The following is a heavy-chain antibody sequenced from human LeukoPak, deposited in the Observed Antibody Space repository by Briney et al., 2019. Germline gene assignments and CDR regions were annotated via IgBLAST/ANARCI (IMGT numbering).Heavy chain of an antibody. CDR1: GGAISSYY. Sequence: PSETLSLTCTVSGGAISSYYWSWIRQPPGKGLEGIGYIYYSGSTNYNPSLKSRVTISVDTSKDQFSLKLSSVPAADTAVYYCARHDRGSGWYRGYYFDYWGQGTLVTVSS. CDR3: ARHDRGSGWYRGYYFDY. V-gene: IGHV4-59*08. J-gene: IGHJ4*02. D-gene: IGHD6-19*01. CDR2: IYYSGST.